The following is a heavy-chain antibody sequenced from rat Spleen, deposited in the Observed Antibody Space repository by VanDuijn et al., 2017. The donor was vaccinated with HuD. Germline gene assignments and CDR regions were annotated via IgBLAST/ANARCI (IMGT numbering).Heavy chain of an antibody. Sequence: EVQLVESGGGRVQPGGSLRLSCVASGLTFNNYWMTWIRQTPGKWLEWVGSITNTGVNAYYPDSVKGRFTISRDNTKSTLSLQMDSLRSEDTATYYCARRHYGYTDYFDYWGQGVMVTVSS. J-gene: IGHJ2*01. CDR3: ARRHYGYTDYFDY. CDR1: GLTFNNYW. D-gene: IGHD1-9*01. CDR2: ITNTGVNA. V-gene: IGHV5-31*01.